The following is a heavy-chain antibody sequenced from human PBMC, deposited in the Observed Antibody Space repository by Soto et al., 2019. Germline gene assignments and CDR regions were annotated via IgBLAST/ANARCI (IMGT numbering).Heavy chain of an antibody. CDR2: IYYSGST. J-gene: IGHJ6*02. D-gene: IGHD5-12*01. CDR3: ARARRGDSGYDSYYYNGMDV. V-gene: IGHV4-59*01. Sequence: SETLSLTCTVSGGSISSYYWSWIRQPPGKGLEWIGYIYYSGSTNYNPSLKSRVTISVGTSKNQFSLKLSSVTAADTAVYYCARARRGDSGYDSYYYNGMDVWGQGTTVTVSS. CDR1: GGSISSYY.